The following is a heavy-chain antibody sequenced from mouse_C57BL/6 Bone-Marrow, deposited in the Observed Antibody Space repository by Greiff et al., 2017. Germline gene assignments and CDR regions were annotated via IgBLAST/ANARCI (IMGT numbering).Heavy chain of an antibody. CDR1: GFTFSDYY. CDR3: ARVDGYYEGMDY. CDR2: INYDGSST. V-gene: IGHV5-16*01. Sequence: EVQLVESEGGLVQPGSSMKLSCTASGFTFSDYYMAWVRQVPEKGLEWVANINYDGSSTYYLDSLKSRFIISRDNATNILYLQMSSLKSEDTATYYCARVDGYYEGMDYWGQGTSVTVSS. D-gene: IGHD2-3*01. J-gene: IGHJ4*01.